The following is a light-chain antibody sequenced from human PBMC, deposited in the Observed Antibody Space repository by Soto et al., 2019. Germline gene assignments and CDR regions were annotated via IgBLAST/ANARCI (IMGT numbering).Light chain of an antibody. J-gene: IGKJ4*01. CDR2: RAS. Sequence: DIQLTQSPSFLSASVGDRVTITCRASQGISTYLAWFQQKPGKAPKSLIYRASTSQSGVPSRFSGSGSGTDFTLTISSLQPEDFATYYCQQYNSYSPLTFGGGTKVDIK. V-gene: IGKV1-16*01. CDR3: QQYNSYSPLT. CDR1: QGISTY.